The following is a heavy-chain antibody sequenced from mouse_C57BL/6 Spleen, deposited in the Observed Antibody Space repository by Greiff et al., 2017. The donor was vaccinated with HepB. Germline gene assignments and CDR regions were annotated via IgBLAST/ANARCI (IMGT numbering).Heavy chain of an antibody. CDR2: IDPSDSYT. CDR1: GYTFTSYW. CDR3: ASRGSGFDY. D-gene: IGHD4-1*01. V-gene: IGHV1-69*01. Sequence: QVQLQQPGAELVMPGASVKLSCKASGYTFTSYWMHWVKQRPGQGLEWIGEIDPSDSYTNYNQKFKGKSTLTVDKSTSTAYMQLSSLASEDSAVYYCASRGSGFDYWGQGTTLTVSS. J-gene: IGHJ2*01.